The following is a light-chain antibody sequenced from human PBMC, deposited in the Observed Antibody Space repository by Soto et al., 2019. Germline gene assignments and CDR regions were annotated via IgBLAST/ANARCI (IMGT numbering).Light chain of an antibody. J-gene: IGLJ2*01. CDR1: SSNIGSNT. CDR3: AAWDDSLNGPV. Sequence: QSVLTQPPSASGTPGQRVTISCSGSSSNIGSNTVNWYQQLPGTAPKLVIYSNNQRPSGVPDRFSGSKPGTSASLAISGLQSEDEADYYCAAWDDSLNGPVFGEGTKLTVL. V-gene: IGLV1-44*01. CDR2: SNN.